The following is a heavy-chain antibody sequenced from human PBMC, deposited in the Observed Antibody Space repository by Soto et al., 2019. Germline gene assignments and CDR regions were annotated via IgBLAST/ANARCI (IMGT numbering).Heavy chain of an antibody. CDR2: INHSGST. D-gene: IGHD3-10*01. CDR1: GGSFSGYY. CDR3: ARVSYYGSGSYYFYYYGMDV. Sequence: SETLSLTCAVYGGSFSGYYWSWIRQPPGKGLEWIGEINHSGSTNYNPSLKSRVTISVDTSKNQFSLKLSSVTAADTAVYYCARVSYYGSGSYYFYYYGMDVWGQGTTVT. J-gene: IGHJ6*02. V-gene: IGHV4-34*01.